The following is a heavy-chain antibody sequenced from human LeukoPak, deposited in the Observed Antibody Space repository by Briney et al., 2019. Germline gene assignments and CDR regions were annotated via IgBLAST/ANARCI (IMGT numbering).Heavy chain of an antibody. CDR3: ARTGVLDYLYYFDY. Sequence: SETLSLTCAVYGGSFSGYYWTWIRQPPGKGLEWIGEINHSGSTNYNPSLKSRVTISVDTSKNQFSLKLSSVTAADTAVYYCARTGVLDYLYYFDYWGQGTLVTVSS. CDR2: INHSGST. V-gene: IGHV4-34*01. J-gene: IGHJ4*02. D-gene: IGHD2-2*03. CDR1: GGSFSGYY.